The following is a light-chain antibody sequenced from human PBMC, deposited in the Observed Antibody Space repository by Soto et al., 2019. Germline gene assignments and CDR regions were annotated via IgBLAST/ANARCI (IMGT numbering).Light chain of an antibody. V-gene: IGKV3-11*01. Sequence: EIVLTQSPATLSLSPGERATLSCRASQSISSFLAWYQQKRGQAPRLLIYDASNRATGIPVRFSGSGSGTDFTLTISSLESEDFAVYYCQQRRNWPLTFGGGTKVEIK. CDR2: DAS. J-gene: IGKJ4*01. CDR3: QQRRNWPLT. CDR1: QSISSF.